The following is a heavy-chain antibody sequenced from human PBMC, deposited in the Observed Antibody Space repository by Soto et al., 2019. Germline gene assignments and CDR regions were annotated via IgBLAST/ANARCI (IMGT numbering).Heavy chain of an antibody. Sequence: PSETLSLTCTVSGGSISSGDYYWSWIRQPPGKGLEWIGYIYYSGSTYYNPSLKSRVTISVDTSKNQFSLKLSSVAAADTAVYYCASTLRGWSYAPHFQHWGQGTLVTVSS. V-gene: IGHV4-30-4*01. CDR3: ASTLRGWSYAPHFQH. CDR2: IYYSGST. CDR1: GGSISSGDYY. J-gene: IGHJ1*01. D-gene: IGHD1-26*01.